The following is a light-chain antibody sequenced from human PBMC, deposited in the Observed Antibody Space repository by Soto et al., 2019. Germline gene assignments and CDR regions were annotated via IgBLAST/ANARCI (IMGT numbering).Light chain of an antibody. V-gene: IGLV2-14*03. CDR3: SSYTSSIVV. J-gene: IGLJ2*01. CDR1: SSDVGGYNY. CDR2: DVS. Sequence: QSVLTQPASVSGSPGQSITISCTGTSSDVGGYNYVSWYQQHPGKAPKLMIYDVSNRPSGVSNRFSGSKSGNTASLTISGLQAEDEAYDYCSSYTSSIVVFGGGTKVTVL.